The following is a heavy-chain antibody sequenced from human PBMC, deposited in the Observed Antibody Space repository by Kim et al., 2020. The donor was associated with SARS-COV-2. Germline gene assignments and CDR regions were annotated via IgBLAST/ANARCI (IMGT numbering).Heavy chain of an antibody. Sequence: SNKYYADSVKGRFTISRDNSKNTLYLQMNSLRAEDTAVYYCARSRGYSDYWGQGTLVTVSS. J-gene: IGHJ4*02. CDR3: ARSRGYSDY. D-gene: IGHD5-18*01. CDR2: SNK. V-gene: IGHV3-30*01.